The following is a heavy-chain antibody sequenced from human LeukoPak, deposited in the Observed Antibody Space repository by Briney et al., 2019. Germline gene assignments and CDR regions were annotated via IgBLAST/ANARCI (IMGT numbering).Heavy chain of an antibody. V-gene: IGHV1-2*02. Sequence: ASVKLSCKASGYTFTGHYMHWVRQAPGQGLEWMGWINPNSGGTKYAQKFQGRVTLTRDTSISTAYMELSRLRCDDTAVYYCARSYDFWSGPPFDPWGQGTLVTVSS. CDR3: ARSYDFWSGPPFDP. D-gene: IGHD3-3*01. CDR2: INPNSGGT. CDR1: GYTFTGHY. J-gene: IGHJ5*02.